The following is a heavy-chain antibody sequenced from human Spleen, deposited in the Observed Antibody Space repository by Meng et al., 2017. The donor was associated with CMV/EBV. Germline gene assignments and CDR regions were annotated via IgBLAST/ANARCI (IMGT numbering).Heavy chain of an antibody. Sequence: SCAASGSTFSDHYMDWVRQAPGKGLEWVGRSRNKANSYTTEYAASVKGRFTISRDDSKNSLYLQMNSLKTEDTAVYYCARVREGTDYWGQGTLVTVSS. CDR2: SRNKANSYTT. CDR3: ARVREGTDY. D-gene: IGHD5-24*01. CDR1: GSTFSDHY. J-gene: IGHJ4*02. V-gene: IGHV3-72*01.